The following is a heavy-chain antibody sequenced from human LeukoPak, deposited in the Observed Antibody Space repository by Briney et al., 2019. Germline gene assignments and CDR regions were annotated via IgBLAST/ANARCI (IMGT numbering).Heavy chain of an antibody. CDR1: GITFGSYS. D-gene: IGHD3-22*01. CDR2: IDPDGSEK. Sequence: GGSLGLSCVASGITFGSYSMTWVRQAPGKGLAWVANIDPDGSEKDYVESVKGRLTISRDNAKKILYLQMNSLRADDTAVYYCAIPSSYDGSRYYHAYWGQGTLVSVSS. V-gene: IGHV3-7*01. J-gene: IGHJ4*02. CDR3: AIPSSYDGSRYYHAY.